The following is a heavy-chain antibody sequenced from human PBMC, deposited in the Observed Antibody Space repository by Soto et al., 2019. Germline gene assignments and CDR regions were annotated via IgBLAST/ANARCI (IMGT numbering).Heavy chain of an antibody. J-gene: IGHJ4*02. D-gene: IGHD6-13*01. Sequence: QVQLVQSGAEVRKPRSSVKVSCKASGGSFSRYAITWVRQAPGQGLEWMGGIIPIFGTTNYAQKFQGRVTITADESTSTAYMELSSLRSEDTAVYYCASRAASGIGYFDSWGQGTLVTVSS. CDR1: GGSFSRYA. CDR3: ASRAASGIGYFDS. V-gene: IGHV1-69*01. CDR2: IIPIFGTT.